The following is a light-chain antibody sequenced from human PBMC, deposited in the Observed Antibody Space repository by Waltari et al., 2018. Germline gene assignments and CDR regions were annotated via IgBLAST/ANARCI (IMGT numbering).Light chain of an antibody. V-gene: IGLV2-8*01. J-gene: IGLJ2*01. CDR2: EVS. CDR3: SSYVGSNIVV. Sequence: QSALTQPPSASGSPGQSVTISCTGTSSDVGAYNYVSWYQQHPGKAPKLMIYEVSKRPSGVPARFSGSNSGNTASLTVSGLQAEDEADYSCSSYVGSNIVVFGGGTKLTVL. CDR1: SSDVGAYNY.